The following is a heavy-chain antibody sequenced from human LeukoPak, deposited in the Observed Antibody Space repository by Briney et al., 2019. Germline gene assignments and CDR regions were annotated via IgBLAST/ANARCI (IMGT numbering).Heavy chain of an antibody. D-gene: IGHD6-13*01. CDR1: GGSISSYS. J-gene: IGHJ4*02. Sequence: SETLSLTCTVSGGSISSYSWGWIRQPAGKGLGWIGRMYTSGSTNYYPSLQHRSTMSVATSNTQSALKLRSGTAADAAAYYCARSTKPSSSWPYYFNYWGQGTLVTVSS. V-gene: IGHV4-4*07. CDR3: ARSTKPSSSWPYYFNY. CDR2: MYTSGST.